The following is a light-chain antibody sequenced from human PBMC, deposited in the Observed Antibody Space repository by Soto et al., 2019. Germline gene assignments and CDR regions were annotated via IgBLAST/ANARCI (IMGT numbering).Light chain of an antibody. CDR1: QSFRNNS. J-gene: IGKJ2*01. Sequence: EIVLTQSPGTLSLSPGERATLACRASQSFRNNSLAWYKQQPGQAPRLLIFGTSSRAAGLPDRFSGSGSGTDFTLTINRLDPEASAVYFCHQDGYGVDTLGQVTKLEIK. V-gene: IGKV3-20*01. CDR2: GTS. CDR3: HQDGYGVDT.